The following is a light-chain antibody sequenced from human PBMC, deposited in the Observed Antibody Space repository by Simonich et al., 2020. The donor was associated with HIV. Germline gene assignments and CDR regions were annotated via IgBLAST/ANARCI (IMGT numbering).Light chain of an antibody. J-gene: IGKJ1*01. CDR1: HSISTY. V-gene: IGKV1-39*01. CDR3: QQFYSTPQT. Sequence: DIQMTQSPSSLSASVGDRVTITCRASHSISTYLNWYQQKPGKAPNLLIYAASSLQSGVPSRVSGSGSGTDYTLTISSLQPEDFATYYCQQFYSTPQTFGQGTKVEIK. CDR2: AAS.